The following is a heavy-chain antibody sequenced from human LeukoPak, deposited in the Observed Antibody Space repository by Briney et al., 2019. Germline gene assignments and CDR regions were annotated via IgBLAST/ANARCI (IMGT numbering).Heavy chain of an antibody. D-gene: IGHD3-22*01. J-gene: IGHJ5*02. Sequence: ASVKVSCKVSGYTLTELSMHWVRQAPGKGLEWMGGFDPEDGETIYAQKFQGRVTLTTDTSTSTAYMELRSLTSDDTAVYYCARDLNYYDSSGYYPWGQGTLVIVSS. CDR3: ARDLNYYDSSGYYP. V-gene: IGHV1-24*01. CDR2: FDPEDGET. CDR1: GYTLTELS.